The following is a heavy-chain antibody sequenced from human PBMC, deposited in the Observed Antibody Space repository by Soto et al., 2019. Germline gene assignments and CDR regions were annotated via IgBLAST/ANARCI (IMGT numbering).Heavy chain of an antibody. CDR2: IYWDDDK. CDR3: VQSRCGGDCLQSYSSHSYYGLDV. V-gene: IGHV2-5*02. J-gene: IGHJ6*02. D-gene: IGHD2-21*02. CDR1: GLSLSTTGVG. Sequence: QITLKESGPTLVKPTQTLTLTCTFSGLSLSTTGVGVGWIRQPPGKALEWLALIYWDDDKRYSPSLKSRLTITKDTYKNQVVPTMTNMDPVDTATYYCVQSRCGGDCLQSYSSHSYYGLDVWGQGTTVTVSS.